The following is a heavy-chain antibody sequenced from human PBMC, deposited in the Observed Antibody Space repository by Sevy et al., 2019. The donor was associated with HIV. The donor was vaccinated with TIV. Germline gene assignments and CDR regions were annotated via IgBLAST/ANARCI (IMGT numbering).Heavy chain of an antibody. J-gene: IGHJ6*02. V-gene: IGHV3-30-3*01. CDR1: GFTFSSYA. Sequence: GGSLRLSCAASGFTFSSYAMHWVRQAPGKGLEWVAVISYDGSNKYYADSVKGRFTISRGNSKNTLYLQMNSLRAKDTAVYYCAGAHYDFWGGYYGYYYYGMDVWGQGTTVTVSS. CDR2: ISYDGSNK. CDR3: AGAHYDFWGGYYGYYYYGMDV. D-gene: IGHD3-3*01.